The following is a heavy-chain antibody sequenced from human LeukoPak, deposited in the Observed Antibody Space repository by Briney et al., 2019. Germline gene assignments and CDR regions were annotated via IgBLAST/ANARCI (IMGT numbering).Heavy chain of an antibody. CDR1: GFTPISYD. CDR2: IGTAGDT. Sequence: GGALRHSSAASGFTPISYDVHCGGHTIRRGLEGVSAIGTAGDTYYPSSVKGRFTISRAKAKNSLCLQLNSLRAGDSAVYYCARGANGMDVWGQGTTVTVSS. V-gene: IGHV3-13*01. CDR3: ARGANGMDV. J-gene: IGHJ6*02.